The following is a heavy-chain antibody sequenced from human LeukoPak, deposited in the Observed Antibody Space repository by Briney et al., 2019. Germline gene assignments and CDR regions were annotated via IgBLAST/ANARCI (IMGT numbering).Heavy chain of an antibody. J-gene: IGHJ4*02. CDR1: GYTFSSYW. D-gene: IGHD5-18*01. V-gene: IGHV5-51*01. CDR3: ARQRGYSQSSFDY. CDR2: IYPGDSDT. Sequence: NHGESLKISCKSSGYTFSSYWIGWVRQMPGKGLEWMGIIYPGDSDTRYSPSFQGQVTISADKSISTAYLQWSSLKASDTAMYYCARQRGYSQSSFDYWGQGTLVTVSS.